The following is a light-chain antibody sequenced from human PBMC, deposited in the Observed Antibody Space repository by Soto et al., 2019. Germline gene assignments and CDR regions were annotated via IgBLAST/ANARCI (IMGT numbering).Light chain of an antibody. CDR2: EVS. J-gene: IGLJ1*01. Sequence: QSSIAQPASVSGSPGRSITISCTGTSSDVGGYNYVSWYQQHPGKAPKLMIYEVSNRPSGVSNRFSGSKSGNTASLTISGLQAEDEADYYCSSYTSSSTPYVLGTGTKVSV. CDR3: SSYTSSSTPYV. CDR1: SSDVGGYNY. V-gene: IGLV2-14*01.